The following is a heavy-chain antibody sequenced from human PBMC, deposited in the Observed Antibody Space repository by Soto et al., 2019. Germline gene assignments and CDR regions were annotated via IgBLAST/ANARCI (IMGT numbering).Heavy chain of an antibody. CDR3: AREVCSSTSCETYYYYYGMDV. V-gene: IGHV1-69*08. CDR1: GGTFSSYT. D-gene: IGHD2-2*01. Sequence: QVQLVQSGAEVKKPGSSVKVSCKASGGTFSSYTISWVRQAPGQGLEWMGRIIPILGIANYAQKFQGRVTSTADKSTSTAYMELSSLRSEDTAVYYCAREVCSSTSCETYYYYYGMDVWGQGTTVTVSS. J-gene: IGHJ6*02. CDR2: IIPILGIA.